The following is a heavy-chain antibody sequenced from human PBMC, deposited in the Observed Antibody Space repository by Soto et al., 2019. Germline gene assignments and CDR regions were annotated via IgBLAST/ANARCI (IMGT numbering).Heavy chain of an antibody. D-gene: IGHD3-22*01. CDR2: ISGSGGST. J-gene: IGHJ3*02. V-gene: IGHV3-23*01. Sequence: GGSLRLSCAASGFTFSSYAMSWVRQAPGKGLEWVSAISGSGGSTYYADSVKGRFTISRDNSKNTLYLQMNSLRAEDTAVYYCANSLYYDSSGYYRRAFDIWGQGTMVTVSS. CDR1: GFTFSSYA. CDR3: ANSLYYDSSGYYRRAFDI.